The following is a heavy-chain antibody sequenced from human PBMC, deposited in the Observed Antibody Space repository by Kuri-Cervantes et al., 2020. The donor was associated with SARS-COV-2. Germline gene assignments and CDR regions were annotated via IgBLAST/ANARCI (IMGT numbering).Heavy chain of an antibody. V-gene: IGHV3-11*04. CDR2: ISSSGSTI. CDR3: ARVAGEGPIYYYYMDV. CDR1: GFTFSDYY. J-gene: IGHJ6*03. D-gene: IGHD2-21*01. Sequence: GESLKISCAASGFTFSDYYMSWIRQAPGKGLEWVSYISSSGSTIYYADSVKGRFTISRDYAKNSLYLQMNSLRAEDTAVYYCARVAGEGPIYYYYMDVWGKGTTVTVSS.